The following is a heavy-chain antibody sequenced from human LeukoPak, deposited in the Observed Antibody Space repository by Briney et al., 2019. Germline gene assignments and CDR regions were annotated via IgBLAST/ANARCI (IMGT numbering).Heavy chain of an antibody. V-gene: IGHV1-18*01. J-gene: IGHJ4*02. CDR2: HSPYKDKT. Sequence: ASVKVSCKASGYTFADYYMYWVRQAPGHGLEWMGWHSPYKDKTNYAQKFNDRVTMTTDTSTNTAYMELGSLTAADTAMYYCARDMKHSSGRPDYWGQGTLVTVSS. CDR3: ARDMKHSSGRPDY. D-gene: IGHD6-19*01. CDR1: GYTFADYY.